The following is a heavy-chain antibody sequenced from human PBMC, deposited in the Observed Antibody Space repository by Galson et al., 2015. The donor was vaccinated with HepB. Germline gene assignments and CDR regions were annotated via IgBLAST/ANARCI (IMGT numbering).Heavy chain of an antibody. CDR1: GYTFTSYA. CDR2: INAGNGNT. V-gene: IGHV1-3*01. J-gene: IGHJ6*03. CDR3: ARGANPYCSSTSCYKGGYYYYYYMDV. Sequence: SVKVSCKASGYTFTSYAMHWVRQAPGQRLEWMGWINAGNGNTKYSQKFQGRVTITRDTSASTAYMGLSSLRSEDTAVYYCARGANPYCSSTSCYKGGYYYYYYMDVWGKGTTVTVSS. D-gene: IGHD2-2*01.